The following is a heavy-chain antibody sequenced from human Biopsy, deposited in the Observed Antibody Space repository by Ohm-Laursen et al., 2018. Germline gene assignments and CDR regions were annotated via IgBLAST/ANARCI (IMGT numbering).Heavy chain of an antibody. Sequence: SDTLSLTCAVFGKTFSDYQWSWIRQPPGKGLEWIGQINQAGTTNYNLPLKSRVSISADASKYEFSLRLTSVTAADTAVYLCGNEVHGRDYWGLGAQVTVSS. CDR3: GNEVHGRDY. CDR2: INQAGTT. D-gene: IGHD2-15*01. CDR1: GKTFSDYQ. J-gene: IGHJ4*02. V-gene: IGHV4-34*08.